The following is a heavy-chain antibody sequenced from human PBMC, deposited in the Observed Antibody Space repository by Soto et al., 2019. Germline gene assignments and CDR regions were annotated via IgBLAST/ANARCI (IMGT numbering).Heavy chain of an antibody. Sequence: EVQLLESGGDMVQPGGSLRLSCVGSGFIFSSYSLVWVRQAPGRGLEWVASLGGNSGSPNYADSVKGRFTISRDNSKNTLFLQMSSLSVDDTAVYFCARPAIFGATKYRVYYYYMEVWGKGTTVTVSS. CDR2: LGGNSGSP. V-gene: IGHV3-23*01. D-gene: IGHD3-3*01. CDR3: ARPAIFGATKYRVYYYYMEV. J-gene: IGHJ6*03. CDR1: GFIFSSYS.